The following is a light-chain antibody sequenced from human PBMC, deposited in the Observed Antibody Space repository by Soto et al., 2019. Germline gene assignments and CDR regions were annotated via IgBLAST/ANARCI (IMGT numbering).Light chain of an antibody. CDR2: EVS. V-gene: IGLV2-14*01. CDR1: SSDVGGYNY. Sequence: QSVLTQPASVSGSPGQSITISCTGTSSDVGGYNYVSWYQQHPGKAPKLMIYEVSNRPSGVSNRFSCSKSGNTASLTISGLQAEDEAEYYCSSYTSSSTVVFGGGTMLTVL. CDR3: SSYTSSSTVV. J-gene: IGLJ2*01.